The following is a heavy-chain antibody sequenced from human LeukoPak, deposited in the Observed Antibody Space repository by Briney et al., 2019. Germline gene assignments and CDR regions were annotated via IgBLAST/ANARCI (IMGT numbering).Heavy chain of an antibody. CDR3: AKVRGTYSSGYFFDY. V-gene: IGHV3-9*01. J-gene: IGHJ4*02. CDR2: ISWNSGYI. Sequence: GGSLRLSCAASGFTFDNYAMHWVRQAPGKGLEWLSIISWNSGYIGYADSVKGRFTIPRDNAKKALDLQMNGLRAEDTAFYYCAKVRGTYSSGYFFDYWGQGTLVTVSS. D-gene: IGHD6-19*01. CDR1: GFTFDNYA.